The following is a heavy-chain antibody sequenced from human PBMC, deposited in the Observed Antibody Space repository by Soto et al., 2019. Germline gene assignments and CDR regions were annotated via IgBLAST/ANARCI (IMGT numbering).Heavy chain of an antibody. Sequence: QVQLQESGPGLVKPSETLSLTCTVSGASLSNYYWSWIRQPPGKGLEWIGYIYYSGRTNYNPSLKCRLTMSVDTSKNQVSLKLNSVTAADTAVYYCARNDHGGNPFFANWGQGTLVTVSS. V-gene: IGHV4-59*01. CDR1: GASLSNYY. D-gene: IGHD4-17*01. J-gene: IGHJ4*02. CDR3: ARNDHGGNPFFAN. CDR2: IYYSGRT.